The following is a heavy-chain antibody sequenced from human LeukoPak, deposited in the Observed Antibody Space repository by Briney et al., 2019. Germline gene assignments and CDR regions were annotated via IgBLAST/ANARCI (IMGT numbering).Heavy chain of an antibody. CDR3: ARVDHYDSSGYYYGIDY. CDR2: INPNSGGT. V-gene: IGHV1-2*02. Sequence: ASVKVSCKASGYTFTGYYMHWVRQAPGQGLEWMGWINPNSGGTNYAQKFQGRVTMTRDTSISTAYMELSRLRSDDTAVYYCARVDHYDSSGYYYGIDYWGQGTLVTVSS. J-gene: IGHJ4*02. D-gene: IGHD3-22*01. CDR1: GYTFTGYY.